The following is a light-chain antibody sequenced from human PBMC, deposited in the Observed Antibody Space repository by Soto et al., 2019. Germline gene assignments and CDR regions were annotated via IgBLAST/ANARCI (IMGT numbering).Light chain of an antibody. J-gene: IGKJ5*01. CDR1: LSVSVY. V-gene: IGKV3-11*01. CDR2: DAS. Sequence: VVLTQSPATLSLSPGERATLSCRTSLSVSVYLDWYQQKPGQAPRLLISDASNRATGIPAMFSGSGSGTDFTLTISSLEPEDFAVYYCHQRQYWPPITFGQGTRLDIK. CDR3: HQRQYWPPIT.